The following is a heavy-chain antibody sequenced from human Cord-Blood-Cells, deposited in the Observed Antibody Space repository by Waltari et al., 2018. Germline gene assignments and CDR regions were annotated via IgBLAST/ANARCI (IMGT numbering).Heavy chain of an antibody. D-gene: IGHD3-9*01. J-gene: IGHJ4*02. CDR1: GGTFSSYA. CDR3: ARGVNYDILTGYYFDY. Sequence: QVQLVQSGAEVKKPGSSVKVSCKASGGTFSSYAISWVRQAPGQGLEWMGGIIPIFGRANYAQKFQGRVTITADESTSTAYMELSSLRSEDTAVYDCARGVNYDILTGYYFDYWGQGTLVTVSS. CDR2: IIPIFGRA. V-gene: IGHV1-69*01.